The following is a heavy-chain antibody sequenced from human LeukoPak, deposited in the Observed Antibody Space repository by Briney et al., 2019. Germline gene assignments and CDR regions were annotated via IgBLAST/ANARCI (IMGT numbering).Heavy chain of an antibody. D-gene: IGHD1-7*01. J-gene: IGHJ4*02. CDR1: GFTFDDYG. V-gene: IGHV3-20*04. CDR2: INWNGGST. Sequence: GGSLRLSCAASGFTFDDYGMSWVRQAPGKGLQWVSGINWNGGSTGYADSVKGRFTISRDNAKNSLYLQMNSLRAEDTALYYCARIALTGTTPYYFDYWGQGTLVTVSS. CDR3: ARIALTGTTPYYFDY.